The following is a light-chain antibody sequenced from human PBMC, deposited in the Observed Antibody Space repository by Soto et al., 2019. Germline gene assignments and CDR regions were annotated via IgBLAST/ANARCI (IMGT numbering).Light chain of an antibody. Sequence: EVVLTQSPDTLSLSPGEGASLSCRASQSVHTSLAWYQQKPGQPPRLLIYGASTRAPGVPARFSGSGSGTDFTLTITSLEPEDFAIYYCHQRSNWPPDTFGQGTRLENK. CDR1: QSVHTS. CDR3: HQRSNWPPDT. V-gene: IGKV3-11*01. CDR2: GAS. J-gene: IGKJ5*01.